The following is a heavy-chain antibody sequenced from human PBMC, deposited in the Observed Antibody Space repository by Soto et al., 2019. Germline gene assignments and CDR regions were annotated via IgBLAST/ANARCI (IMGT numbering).Heavy chain of an antibody. CDR3: GRRNSGGNWFDP. J-gene: IGHJ5*02. CDR1: GGSVTRGTYF. D-gene: IGHD4-17*01. V-gene: IGHV4-61*01. Sequence: SETLSLTCTVSGGSVTRGTYFWNWVRQPPGKGLEWIGYISYGGNIDYNPSLKSRATISVDTSKTQFSLKLTSLTAADTAVYYCGRRNSGGNWFDPWGPGTLVTVSS. CDR2: ISYGGNI.